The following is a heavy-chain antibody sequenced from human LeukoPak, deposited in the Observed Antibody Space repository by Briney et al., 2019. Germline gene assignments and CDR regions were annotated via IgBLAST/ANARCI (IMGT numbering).Heavy chain of an antibody. J-gene: IGHJ1*01. V-gene: IGHV4-39*01. D-gene: IGHD3-3*01. Sequence: SETLSLTCTVSGGSISSSSYYWGWIRQPPGKGLEWIGSIYYSGSTYYNPSLKSRVTISVDTSKNQFSLKLSSVTAADTAVHYCASLTNKYFQHWGQGTLVTVSS. CDR3: ASLTNKYFQH. CDR1: GGSISSSSYY. CDR2: IYYSGST.